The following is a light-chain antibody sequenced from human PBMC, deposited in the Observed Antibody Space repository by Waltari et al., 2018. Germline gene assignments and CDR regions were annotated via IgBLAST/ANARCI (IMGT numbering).Light chain of an antibody. CDR3: QQYYNTPLT. CDR1: QSVLYSSNNENY. V-gene: IGKV4-1*01. J-gene: IGKJ1*01. Sequence: DIVMTQSPDSLAVSLGERATINCKSSQSVLYSSNNENYLAWYQQKAGQPPKLRIIWASTRQSGVPDRFSGSGSGTDFTLTISSLQAEDVAVYYCQQYYNTPLTFGQGTKVEIK. CDR2: WAS.